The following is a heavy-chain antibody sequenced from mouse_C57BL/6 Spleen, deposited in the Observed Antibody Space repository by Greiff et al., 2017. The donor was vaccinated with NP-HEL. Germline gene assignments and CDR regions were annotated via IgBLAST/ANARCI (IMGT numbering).Heavy chain of an antibody. J-gene: IGHJ4*01. D-gene: IGHD1-1*01. V-gene: IGHV14-3*01. Sequence: EVKLVESVAELVRPGASVKLSCTASGFNIKNTYMHWVKQRPEQGLEWIGRIDPANGNTKYAPKFQGKATITADTSSNTAYLQLSSLTSEDTAIYYCARGGNYYGSSYAMDYWGQGTSVTVSS. CDR2: IDPANGNT. CDR1: GFNIKNTY. CDR3: ARGGNYYGSSYAMDY.